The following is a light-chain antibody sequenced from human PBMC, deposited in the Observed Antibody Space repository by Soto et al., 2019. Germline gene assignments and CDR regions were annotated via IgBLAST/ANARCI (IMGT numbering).Light chain of an antibody. CDR3: QQYGSSGT. Sequence: EILFTQSPGTLSLSPGERATLSCRASQSVSNNYLAWYQQKPGQATRLLIYGASTRATGIPDRFSGSGSGTDFPLTISRLEPEYFAVYYCQQYGSSGTFGQGTKV. J-gene: IGKJ1*01. CDR1: QSVSNNY. CDR2: GAS. V-gene: IGKV3-20*01.